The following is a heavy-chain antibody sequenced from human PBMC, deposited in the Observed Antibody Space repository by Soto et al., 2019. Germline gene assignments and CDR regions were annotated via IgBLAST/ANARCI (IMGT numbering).Heavy chain of an antibody. CDR1: GASISSGGYY. Sequence: QVQLQESGPGLVKPSETLSLTCTVSGASISSGGYYWSWIRQHPGKALEWIGYIFDSGTTYYNPYNPSLMSRLTISGDASKNQVSLKLSSVTAADTAVYYCARGEFRTTFRHWGQGALVTVSS. CDR3: ARGEFRTTFRH. CDR2: IFDSGTT. V-gene: IGHV4-31*03. D-gene: IGHD4-17*01. J-gene: IGHJ4*02.